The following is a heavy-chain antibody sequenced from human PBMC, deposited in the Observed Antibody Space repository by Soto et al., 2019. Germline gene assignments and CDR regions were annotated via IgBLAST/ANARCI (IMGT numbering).Heavy chain of an antibody. J-gene: IGHJ3*02. CDR1: GFTFSSYA. CDR3: AKDRVGEGSYAFDI. CDR2: ISGSGGST. V-gene: IGHV3-23*01. D-gene: IGHD3-3*01. Sequence: ESLKISCAASGFTFSSYAMSWVRQAPGKGLEWVSAISGSGGSTYYADSVKGRFTISRDNSKNTLYLQMNSLRAEDTAVYYCAKDRVGEGSYAFDIWGQGTMVTVSS.